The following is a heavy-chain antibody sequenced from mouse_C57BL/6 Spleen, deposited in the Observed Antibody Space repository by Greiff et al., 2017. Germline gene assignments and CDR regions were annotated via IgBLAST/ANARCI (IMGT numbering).Heavy chain of an antibody. Sequence: VQLQQSGPVLVKPGASVKMSCKASGYTFTDYYMNWVKQSPGKSLEWIGVINPYNGGTSYNQKFKGKATLTVDKSSSTAYMALNSLTSEDSAVYYCARRDYDDGFDYWGQGTTLTVSS. CDR2: INPYNGGT. J-gene: IGHJ2*01. CDR1: GYTFTDYY. D-gene: IGHD2-4*01. CDR3: ARRDYDDGFDY. V-gene: IGHV1-19*01.